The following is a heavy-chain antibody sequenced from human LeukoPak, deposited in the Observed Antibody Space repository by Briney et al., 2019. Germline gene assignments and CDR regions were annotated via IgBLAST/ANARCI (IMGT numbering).Heavy chain of an antibody. CDR1: GYTFTGYY. J-gene: IGHJ3*02. Sequence: ASVKVSRKASGYTFTGYYMHWVRQAPGQGLEWMGWINPNSGGTNYAQKFQGRVTMTRDTSISTAYMELSRLRSDDTAVYSCARTIAAAGIVLRAFDIWGQGTMVTVSS. CDR2: INPNSGGT. V-gene: IGHV1-2*02. CDR3: ARTIAAAGIVLRAFDI. D-gene: IGHD6-13*01.